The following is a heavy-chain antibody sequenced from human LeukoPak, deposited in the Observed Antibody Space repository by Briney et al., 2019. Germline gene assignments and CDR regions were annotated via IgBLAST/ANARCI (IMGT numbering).Heavy chain of an antibody. J-gene: IGHJ6*03. D-gene: IGHD1-7*01. CDR2: IYYSGST. Sequence: KSSETLSLTCTVSGGSMSSYYWSWIRQPPGKGLEWIGYIYYSGSTNYNPSLKSRVTISVDTSKYQFTLNLSSVTAADTAVYYCARVPLELLSPYYYYYMDVWGKGTTVTVSS. CDR3: ARVPLELLSPYYYYYMDV. CDR1: GGSMSSYY. V-gene: IGHV4-59*01.